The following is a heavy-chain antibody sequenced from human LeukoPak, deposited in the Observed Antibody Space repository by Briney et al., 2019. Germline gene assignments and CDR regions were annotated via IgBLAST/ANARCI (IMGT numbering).Heavy chain of an antibody. D-gene: IGHD3-10*02. V-gene: IGHV3-9*01. CDR3: AKDFGYYYVTPSIDY. CDR1: GFTFDDHA. Sequence: GRSLRLSCVASGFTFDDHAMHWVRQAPGKGLEWVSGISWNSGSIGYADSVKGRFTISRDNAKNSLYLQMNSLRAEDTAVYYCAKDFGYYYVTPSIDYWGQGTLVTVSS. J-gene: IGHJ4*02. CDR2: ISWNSGSI.